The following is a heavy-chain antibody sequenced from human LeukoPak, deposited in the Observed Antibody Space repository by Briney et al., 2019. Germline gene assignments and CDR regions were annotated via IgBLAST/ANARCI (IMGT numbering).Heavy chain of an antibody. J-gene: IGHJ4*02. V-gene: IGHV3-53*01. Sequence: GGSLRLSCAASGFTVSDNNMIWVRQAPGKGLEWVSTLHRDGSVRYADSVNGRFTISRDDSKDTLSLQMSSLRDEDTAVYYCVRVHGGGYWGQGTLVTVSS. CDR2: LHRDGSV. CDR3: VRVHGGGY. D-gene: IGHD3-16*01. CDR1: GFTVSDNN.